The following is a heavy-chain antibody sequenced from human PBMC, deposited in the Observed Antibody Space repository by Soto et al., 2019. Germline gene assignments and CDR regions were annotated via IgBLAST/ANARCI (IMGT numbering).Heavy chain of an antibody. CDR3: ARGLHDYGDYRAVWRLPGWYYMDV. CDR2: IYYSGST. Sequence: PSETLSLTCTVSGGSISSYYWSWIRQPPGTGLEWIGYIYYSGSTNYNPSLKSRVTISVDTSKNQFSLKLSSVTAADTAVYYCARGLHDYGDYRAVWRLPGWYYMDVWGKGTTVTVSS. CDR1: GGSISSYY. V-gene: IGHV4-59*01. D-gene: IGHD4-17*01. J-gene: IGHJ6*03.